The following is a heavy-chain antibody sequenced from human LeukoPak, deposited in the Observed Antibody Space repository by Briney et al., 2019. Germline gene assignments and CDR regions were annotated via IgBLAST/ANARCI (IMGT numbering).Heavy chain of an antibody. Sequence: GRSLRLSCAASGFTFSSYAMSWVRQAPGKGLEWVSAISGSGGTAYYADSVKGRFTISRDNSKNTLYLQMNSLRAEDTAVYYCAKEGVAIYFHYWGQGTLVTVSS. CDR1: GFTFSSYA. J-gene: IGHJ1*01. V-gene: IGHV3-23*01. CDR2: ISGSGGTA. CDR3: AKEGVAIYFHY.